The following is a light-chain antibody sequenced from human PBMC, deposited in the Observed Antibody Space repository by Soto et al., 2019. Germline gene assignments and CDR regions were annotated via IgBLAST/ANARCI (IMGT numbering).Light chain of an antibody. J-gene: IGLJ2*01. Sequence: QSALTQPPSVSGSPGQSVTISCTGTSYDVGSYNRVSWYQQPLGTAPKLMIYEVIYRPSGVPDRFSGSKSGNTASLTISGLQAEDEADYYCSSYTSSNTVVFGGGTKVTVL. CDR1: SYDVGSYNR. V-gene: IGLV2-18*02. CDR3: SSYTSSNTVV. CDR2: EVI.